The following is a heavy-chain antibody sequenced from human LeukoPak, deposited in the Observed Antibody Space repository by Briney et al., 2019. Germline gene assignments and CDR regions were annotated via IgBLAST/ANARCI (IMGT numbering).Heavy chain of an antibody. J-gene: IGHJ4*02. Sequence: ASVKVSCKASGGTFSSYAISWVRQAPGQGLEWMGGIIPIFGTANYAQKFQGRVTITTDESTSTAYMELSSLRSEDTAVYYCARASPRCYYYDSSGPGTFDYWGQGTLVTVSS. CDR2: IIPIFGTA. D-gene: IGHD3-22*01. CDR1: GGTFSSYA. CDR3: ARASPRCYYYDSSGPGTFDY. V-gene: IGHV1-69*05.